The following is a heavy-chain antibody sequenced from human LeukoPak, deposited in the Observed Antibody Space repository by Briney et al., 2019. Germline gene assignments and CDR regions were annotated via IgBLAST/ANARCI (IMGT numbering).Heavy chain of an antibody. D-gene: IGHD2-15*01. CDR2: ISNNGGYT. J-gene: IGHJ4*02. V-gene: IGHV3-23*01. CDR3: AKQLGYCSDGSCYFPY. Sequence: GGSLRLSCAASGFTVSSNYMTWVRQAPGKGLEWVSAISNNGGYTYYADSVQGRFTISRDNSKSTLCLQMNSLRAEDTAVYYCAKQLGYCSDGSCYFPYWGQGTLVTVSS. CDR1: GFTVSSNY.